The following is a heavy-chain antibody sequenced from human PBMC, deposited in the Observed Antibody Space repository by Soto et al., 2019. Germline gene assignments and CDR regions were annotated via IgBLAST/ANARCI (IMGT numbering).Heavy chain of an antibody. CDR2: IDPSDSYT. Sequence: GASLKISCKGSGYSFTSYWISWVRQMPGKGLEWMGRIDPSDSYTNYSPSFQGHVTISADKSISTAYLQWSSLKASDTAMYYCASPDYYGSGSYSYYYFGMVVWGQGTTVTV. J-gene: IGHJ6*02. D-gene: IGHD3-10*01. CDR1: GYSFTSYW. V-gene: IGHV5-10-1*01. CDR3: ASPDYYGSGSYSYYYFGMVV.